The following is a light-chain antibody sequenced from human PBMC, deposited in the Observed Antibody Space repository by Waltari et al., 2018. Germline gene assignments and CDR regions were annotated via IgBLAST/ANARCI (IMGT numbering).Light chain of an antibody. Sequence: DIVMTQSTDSLGVSMGERVTIHCKSSQNLLYSSDNKNYVAWYQQKPGQPPKLLISWASTRESGVPDRFSGSGSGTDFTLTISSLQAEDVAVYYCQQYYSTMYTFGQGTKLEIK. CDR3: QQYYSTMYT. J-gene: IGKJ2*01. CDR1: QNLLYSSDNKNY. V-gene: IGKV4-1*01. CDR2: WAS.